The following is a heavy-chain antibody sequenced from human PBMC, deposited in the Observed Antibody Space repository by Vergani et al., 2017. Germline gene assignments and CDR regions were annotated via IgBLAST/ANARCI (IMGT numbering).Heavy chain of an antibody. V-gene: IGHV1-46*01. CDR1: GYTFTSYY. J-gene: IGHJ4*02. Sequence: QVQLVQSGAEVKKPGASVKVSCKASGYTFTSYYMHWVRQAPGQGLEWMGIINPSGGSTSYAQKFQGRVTMTEDTSTDTAYMELSSLRSEDTAVYYCATVGWFGGVIVTSFDYWGQGTLVTVSS. CDR2: INPSGGST. CDR3: ATVGWFGGVIVTSFDY. D-gene: IGHD3-16*02.